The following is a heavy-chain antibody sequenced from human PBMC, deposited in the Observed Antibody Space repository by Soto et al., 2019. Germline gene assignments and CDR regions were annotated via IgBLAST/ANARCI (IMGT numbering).Heavy chain of an antibody. Sequence: QVQLVQSGAEVKKPGASVKVSCKASGYTFTGYYMHWVRQAPGQGLEWMGWINPNSGDTNYAQKFQGWVTMTRDTSISTAYMELSRLRSDDTAVYYCARGSSIAARRYYYYYGMDVWGQGTTVTVSS. CDR2: INPNSGDT. D-gene: IGHD6-6*01. CDR1: GYTFTGYY. J-gene: IGHJ6*02. CDR3: ARGSSIAARRYYYYYGMDV. V-gene: IGHV1-2*04.